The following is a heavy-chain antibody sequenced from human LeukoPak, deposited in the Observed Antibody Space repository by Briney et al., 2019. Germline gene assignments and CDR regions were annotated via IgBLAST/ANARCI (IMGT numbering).Heavy chain of an antibody. Sequence: MSGESLKISCKGSGYIFTSYWIGWVRQMPGKGLEWMGIISPGDSDTAYSPSFQGQVTISVDKSINTAYLRWSSLKASDTAMYYCARRNGYNAGALDFDYWGQGTQVTVSS. CDR1: GYIFTSYW. J-gene: IGHJ4*02. V-gene: IGHV5-51*01. D-gene: IGHD5-24*01. CDR2: ISPGDSDT. CDR3: ARRNGYNAGALDFDY.